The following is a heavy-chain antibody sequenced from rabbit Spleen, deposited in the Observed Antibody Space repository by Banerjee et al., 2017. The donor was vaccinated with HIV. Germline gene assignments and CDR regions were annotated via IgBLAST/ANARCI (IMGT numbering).Heavy chain of an antibody. D-gene: IGHD1-1*01. CDR2: IYVGSSGST. J-gene: IGHJ2*01. V-gene: IGHV1S40*01. CDR3: ARNYVNAFDP. CDR1: GVSFSSSYY. Sequence: QSLEESGGDLVKPGASLTLTCTASGVSFSSSYYMCWVRQAPGKGLEWIACIYVGSSGSTYYASWVNGRFTISSTSSTTVTLQLTSLTAADTATYFCARNYVNAFDPWGPGTLVTVS.